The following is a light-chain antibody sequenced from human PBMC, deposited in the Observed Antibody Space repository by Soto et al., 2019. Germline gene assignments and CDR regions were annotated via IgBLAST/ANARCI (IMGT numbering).Light chain of an antibody. J-gene: IGKJ5*01. V-gene: IGKV3-11*01. Sequence: EIVLTQSPGTLSLSPGERATLSCRASRSVTSYLAWYQQRPGQAPRLLIYDASNRATGIPARFSGSGSGTDFTLTISSLQPEDFSVYYCQQRSNWPLITFGQGTRLEMK. CDR1: RSVTSY. CDR3: QQRSNWPLIT. CDR2: DAS.